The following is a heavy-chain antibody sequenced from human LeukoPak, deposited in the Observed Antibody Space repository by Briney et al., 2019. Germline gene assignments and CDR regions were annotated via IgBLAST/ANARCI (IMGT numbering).Heavy chain of an antibody. V-gene: IGHV3-30*02. CDR2: IRYDETNR. Sequence: HPGGSLRLSCAASGFNFSSYGMHWVRQAPGKGLEGVSFIRYDETNRYYADSVKGRFTISRDNSKSTLYLQMNSLRAEDTAFYYCAKGGTAEVTNFDYWGQGTLVTVSS. J-gene: IGHJ4*02. CDR3: AKGGTAEVTNFDY. CDR1: GFNFSSYG. D-gene: IGHD1-14*01.